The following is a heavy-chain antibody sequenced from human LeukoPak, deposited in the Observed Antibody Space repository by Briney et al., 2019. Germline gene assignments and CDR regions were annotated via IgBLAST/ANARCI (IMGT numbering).Heavy chain of an antibody. CDR3: ARGRQLAGY. CDR2: VYYRGST. V-gene: IGHV4-59*01. D-gene: IGHD6-6*01. J-gene: IGHJ4*02. CDR1: GGSISSYY. Sequence: PSETLSLTCTVSGGSISSYYWSWIRQPPGKGLEWIGYVYYRGSTDYNPSLKSRVTISVDTSKNQLSLKLTSVTAADTAVYYCARGRQLAGYWGQGTLVTVSS.